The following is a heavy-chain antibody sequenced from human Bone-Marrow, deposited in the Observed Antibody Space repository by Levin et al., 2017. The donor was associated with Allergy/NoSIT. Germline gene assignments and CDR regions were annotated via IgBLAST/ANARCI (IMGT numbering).Heavy chain of an antibody. V-gene: IGHV3-23*01. Sequence: GGSLRLSCVASGITFSSHAMNWVRQAPGKGLEWVSAIRPSGATTFYADSVKGRFTISRDDSKSTLYLQMDSPRVEDTAVYYCAKVAHIGGQGTLVTVSS. J-gene: IGHJ4*02. CDR2: IRPSGATT. D-gene: IGHD2-21*01. CDR1: GITFSSHA. CDR3: AKVAHI.